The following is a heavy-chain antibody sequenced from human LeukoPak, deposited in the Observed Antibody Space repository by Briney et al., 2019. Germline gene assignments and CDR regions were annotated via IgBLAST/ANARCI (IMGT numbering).Heavy chain of an antibody. CDR2: INPNSGGT. CDR1: GYTFTGYY. J-gene: IGHJ4*02. V-gene: IGHV1-2*02. CDR3: AREVAYDFWSGYYSAY. D-gene: IGHD3-3*01. Sequence: AASVKVSCKASGYTFTGYYMHWVRQAPGQGLEWMGWINPNSGGTNYAQKFQGRVTMTRDTSISTAYMELSRLRSDDTAVYYCAREVAYDFWSGYYSAYWGQGTLVTVSS.